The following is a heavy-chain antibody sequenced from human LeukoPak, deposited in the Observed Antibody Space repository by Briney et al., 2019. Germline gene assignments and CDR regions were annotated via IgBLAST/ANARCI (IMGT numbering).Heavy chain of an antibody. V-gene: IGHV1-3*01. J-gene: IGHJ3*02. CDR2: INAGNGNT. Sequence: ASVKVSCKAPGYTFTSYAMHWVRQAPGQRLEWMGWINAGNGNTKYSQKFQGRVTITRDTSASTAYMELSSLRSEDTAVYYCARDISGSYYLNAFDIWGQGTMVTVSS. CDR3: ARDISGSYYLNAFDI. D-gene: IGHD1-26*01. CDR1: GYTFTSYA.